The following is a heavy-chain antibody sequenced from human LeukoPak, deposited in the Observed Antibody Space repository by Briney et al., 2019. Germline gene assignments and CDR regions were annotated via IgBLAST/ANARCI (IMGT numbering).Heavy chain of an antibody. CDR3: ARDSI. V-gene: IGHV4-39*07. Sequence: SETRSLTCTVSGGSISSSSYYWGWIRQPPGKGLEWIGSIYYSGSTYYNPSLKSRVTISVDTSKNQFSLKLSSVTAADTAVYYCARDSIWGQGTMVTVSS. J-gene: IGHJ3*02. CDR1: GGSISSSSYY. CDR2: IYYSGST.